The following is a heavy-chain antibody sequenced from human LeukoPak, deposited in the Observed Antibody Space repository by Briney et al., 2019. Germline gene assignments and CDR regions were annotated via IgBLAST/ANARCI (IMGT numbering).Heavy chain of an antibody. CDR2: ISPSSGGT. D-gene: IGHD3-9*01. J-gene: IGHJ5*02. CDR1: GYTFTGYY. CDR3: ARAHDILTDNWFDP. Sequence: ASVKVSCKASGYTFTGYYMHWVRQAPGHGREWMGWISPSSGGTNYAQKFQGRVTMTRDTSISTAYMELSRLRSDDTAVYYCARAHDILTDNWFDPWGQGTLVTVSS. V-gene: IGHV1-2*02.